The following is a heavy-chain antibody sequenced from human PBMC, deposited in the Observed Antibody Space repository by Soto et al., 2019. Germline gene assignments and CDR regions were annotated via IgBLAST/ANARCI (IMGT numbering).Heavy chain of an antibody. CDR3: ARDLGGSNHNWFEP. Sequence: ASVKVSCKASGGTFSSYAISWVRQAPGQGLEWMGGIIPIFGTANYAQKFQGRVTITADESTSTAYMELSSLRSEDTAVYYCARDLGGSNHNWFEPWGQGTLVTVSS. J-gene: IGHJ5*02. CDR1: GGTFSSYA. V-gene: IGHV1-69*13. CDR2: IIPIFGTA. D-gene: IGHD4-4*01.